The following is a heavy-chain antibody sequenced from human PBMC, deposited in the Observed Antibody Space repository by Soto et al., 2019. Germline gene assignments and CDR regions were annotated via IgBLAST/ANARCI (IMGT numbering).Heavy chain of an antibody. J-gene: IGHJ4*02. D-gene: IGHD6-19*01. V-gene: IGHV3-23*01. CDR3: AKARDQQWVRLPIDY. CDR1: GFFFSSYT. CDR2: FSATSENT. Sequence: EVQLLESGGGLVQPGGSLRLSCVGSGFFFSSYTMTWVRQAPGKGLEWVSSFSATSENTYYADSVRGRFTISRDNSKNTLFLQMNSLAAEYTAMYYCAKARDQQWVRLPIDYWVQGILVIVSS.